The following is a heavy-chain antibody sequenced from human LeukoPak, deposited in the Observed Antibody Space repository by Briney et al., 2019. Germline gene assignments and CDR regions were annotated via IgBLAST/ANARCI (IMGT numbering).Heavy chain of an antibody. D-gene: IGHD5-12*01. J-gene: IGHJ4*02. CDR1: GGSISSYY. CDR3: AREYSGYDGGFDY. V-gene: IGHV4-59*01. Sequence: SETLSLTCTVSGGSISSYYWSWIRQPPGKGLEWIGYIYYSGSTNYNPSLKSRVTISVDTSKNQFSLKLGSVTAADTAVYYCAREYSGYDGGFDYWGQGTLVTVSS. CDR2: IYYSGST.